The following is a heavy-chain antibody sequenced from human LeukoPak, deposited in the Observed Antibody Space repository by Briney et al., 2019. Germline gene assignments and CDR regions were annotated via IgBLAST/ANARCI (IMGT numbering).Heavy chain of an antibody. CDR3: ASWEKYCSGGSCYSDN. CDR1: GYSINSGYY. V-gene: IGHV4-38-2*02. CDR2: IYHSGST. D-gene: IGHD2-15*01. J-gene: IGHJ4*02. Sequence: SETLSLTCTVSGYSINSGYYWGWIRQPPEKGLEWIGSIYHSGSTYYNPSLKSRVTISVDTSKNQFSLKLSSVTAADTAVYYCASWEKYCSGGSCYSDNWGQGTLVTVSS.